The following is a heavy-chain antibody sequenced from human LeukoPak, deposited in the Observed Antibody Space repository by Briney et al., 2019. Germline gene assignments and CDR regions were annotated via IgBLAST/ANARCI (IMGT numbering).Heavy chain of an antibody. CDR3: ASSTVTRYYYYYYMDV. CDR1: GYSISSGYY. Sequence: LETLSLTCAVSGYSISSGYYWGWIRQPPGKGLEWIGSIYHSGSTYYNPSLKSRVTISVDTSKNQFSLKLSSVTAADTAVYYCASSTVTRYYYYYYMDVWGKGTTVTVSS. D-gene: IGHD4-17*01. V-gene: IGHV4-38-2*01. J-gene: IGHJ6*03. CDR2: IYHSGST.